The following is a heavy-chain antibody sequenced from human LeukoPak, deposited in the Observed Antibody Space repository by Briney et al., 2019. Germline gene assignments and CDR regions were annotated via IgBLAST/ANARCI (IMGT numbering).Heavy chain of an antibody. J-gene: IGHJ4*02. CDR3: ARGLWFGDENPPYFDY. V-gene: IGHV4-61*02. Sequence: KASETLSLTCTVSGGSISSSNYYWSWIRQPAGKGLEWIGRIYTSGTTNYNPSLKSRVTISIDTSKNQFSLKLSSVTAADTAVYYCARGLWFGDENPPYFDYWGQGTLVTVSS. CDR1: GGSISSSNYY. CDR2: IYTSGTT. D-gene: IGHD3-10*01.